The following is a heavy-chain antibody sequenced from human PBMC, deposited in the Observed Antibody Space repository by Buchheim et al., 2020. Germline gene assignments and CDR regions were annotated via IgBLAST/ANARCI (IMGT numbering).Heavy chain of an antibody. Sequence: QVQLQESGPRLVKPSGTLSLTCAVSGGSVSSANWWTWVRQPPGKGLEWIGEIYHSGRTDYSPSLKSRVTMSVDKSKNQFSMKLNSVTAADTAVYYCAGSAYFYGPQIPENFDYWGQGIL. V-gene: IGHV4-4*02. D-gene: IGHD3-10*01. CDR2: IYHSGRT. J-gene: IGHJ4*02. CDR1: GGSVSSANW. CDR3: AGSAYFYGPQIPENFDY.